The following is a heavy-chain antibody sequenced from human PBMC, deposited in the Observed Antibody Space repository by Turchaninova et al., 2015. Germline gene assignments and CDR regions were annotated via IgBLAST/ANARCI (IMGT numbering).Heavy chain of an antibody. CDR1: GDSISTYQ. CDR3: AVIPLALSRCWVCFAY. CDR2: LYNSGDT. Sequence: GPGLVKPSETLSLTCTVSGDSISTYQWTWIRQAPGKGLEWIGYLYNSGDTKYNPSLLSRVTISGDRSKNHFSLNLSSVTAAATAVYYCAVIPLALSRCWVCFAYWGQGMLVTVSS. D-gene: IGHD6-19*01. J-gene: IGHJ4*02. V-gene: IGHV4-59*01.